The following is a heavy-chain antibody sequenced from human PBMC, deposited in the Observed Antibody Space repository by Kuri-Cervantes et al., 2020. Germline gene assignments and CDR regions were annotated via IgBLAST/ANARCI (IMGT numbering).Heavy chain of an antibody. CDR3: ATALYYYGSGAQGGLLFDY. V-gene: IGHV3-23*01. D-gene: IGHD3-10*01. Sequence: GGSLRLSCAASGFTFSSYSMSWVRQAPGKGLEWVSAISGSGGSTYYADSVKGRFTISRDNSKNTLYLQMNSLRAEGTAVYYCATALYYYGSGAQGGLLFDYWAQGTLAT. CDR2: ISGSGGST. CDR1: GFTFSSYS. J-gene: IGHJ4*02.